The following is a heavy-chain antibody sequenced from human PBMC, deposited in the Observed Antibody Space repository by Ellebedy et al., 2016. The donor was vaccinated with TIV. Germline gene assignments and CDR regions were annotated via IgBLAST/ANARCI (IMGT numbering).Heavy chain of an antibody. V-gene: IGHV4-4*07. D-gene: IGHD2-21*01. Sequence: SETLSLXCSVTGVSISSYSWSWIRQPAGKGLEWIGRIYTSGSSNYNPSLKSRLIMSTDTSKNQFSLRLSSVTAADTGVYYCVRGAYSYGLDVWGQGTTVTVS. J-gene: IGHJ6*02. CDR2: IYTSGSS. CDR3: VRGAYSYGLDV. CDR1: GVSISSYS.